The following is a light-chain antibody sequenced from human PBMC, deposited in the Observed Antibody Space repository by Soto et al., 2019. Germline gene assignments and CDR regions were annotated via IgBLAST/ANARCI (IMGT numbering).Light chain of an antibody. CDR3: QQGYSTRSWT. CDR2: AAS. J-gene: IGKJ1*01. CDR1: QSISSY. Sequence: DIQMTQSPSSLSASVGDRVTITCRASQSISSYLNWYQQKPGKAPKLLIYAASSLQSGVPSRFSGSGSGTDFTLTISSLQPEDFATYYCQQGYSTRSWTLGQGTKVDIK. V-gene: IGKV1-39*01.